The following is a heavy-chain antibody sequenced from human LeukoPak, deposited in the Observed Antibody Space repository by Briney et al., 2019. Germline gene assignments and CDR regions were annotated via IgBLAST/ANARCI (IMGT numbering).Heavy chain of an antibody. CDR1: GFTFSSYA. CDR3: AKVFRAAAGGYFDY. CDR2: ISGSGGST. Sequence: GRSLRLSCAASGFTFSSYAVSWVRQAPGKGLEWVSAISGSGGSTYYADSVKGRFTISRDNSKNTLYLQMNSLRAEDTAVYYCAKVFRAAAGGYFDYWGQGTLVTVSS. J-gene: IGHJ4*02. D-gene: IGHD6-13*01. V-gene: IGHV3-23*01.